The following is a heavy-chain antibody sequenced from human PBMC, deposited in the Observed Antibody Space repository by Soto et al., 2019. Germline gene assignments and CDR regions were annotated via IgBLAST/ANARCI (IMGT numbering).Heavy chain of an antibody. CDR2: VYFSERT. V-gene: IGHV4-61*01. CDR3: TRGGGSGPTGVDY. Sequence: SETLSLTCTVSGGSVSSGIHYWSWIRQPPGKGLEWIGYVYFSERTSYNPSLKSRVTISVDTSKNQFSLKLTSVTAVDTAVYYCTRGGGSGPTGVDYWGQGTLVTVSS. CDR1: GGSVSSGIHY. D-gene: IGHD6-19*01. J-gene: IGHJ4*02.